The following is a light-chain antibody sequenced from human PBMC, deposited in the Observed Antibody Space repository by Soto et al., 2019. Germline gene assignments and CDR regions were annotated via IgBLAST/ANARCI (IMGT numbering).Light chain of an antibody. Sequence: QSVLTQPSSVSGSPGQSITISCTGTSSDVGGYNYVSWYQQHPGKAPKLMIYDVSNRPSGVSNRFSGSKSGNTASLTISGLHAEDEADYYCSSYTSSSTLGVFGGGTNLTVL. CDR3: SSYTSSSTLGV. J-gene: IGLJ2*01. V-gene: IGLV2-14*01. CDR2: DVS. CDR1: SSDVGGYNY.